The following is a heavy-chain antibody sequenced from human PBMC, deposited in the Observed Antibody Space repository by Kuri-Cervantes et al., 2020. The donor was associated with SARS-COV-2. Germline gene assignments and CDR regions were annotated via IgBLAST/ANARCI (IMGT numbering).Heavy chain of an antibody. CDR3: AKDVVAYSGKMMGAFDI. J-gene: IGHJ3*02. Sequence: SLKISCGGPGITFDDYAMHLVRQAPGKGLEWVSGLSRSSSDISYSDSVKGRFTISRDKAKKSLYLQMNSLRAEDTALYYCAKDVVAYSGKMMGAFDIWGQGTMVTVSS. CDR2: LSRSSSDI. D-gene: IGHD1-26*01. V-gene: IGHV3-9*01. CDR1: GITFDDYA.